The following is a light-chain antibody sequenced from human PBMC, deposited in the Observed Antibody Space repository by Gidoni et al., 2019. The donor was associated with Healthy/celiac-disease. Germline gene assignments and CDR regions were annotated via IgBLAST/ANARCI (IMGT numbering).Light chain of an antibody. J-gene: IGKJ1*01. Sequence: DIVMTQSPDSLAVSLGERATINCKSSQSVLYSSNNKNYLAWYQQKPGKPPKLLIYWASTRESGVPDRFSGSGSGTDFTLTISSLQAEDVAVYYCQQYYSTPQTFXQXTKVEIK. V-gene: IGKV4-1*01. CDR2: WAS. CDR3: QQYYSTPQT. CDR1: QSVLYSSNNKNY.